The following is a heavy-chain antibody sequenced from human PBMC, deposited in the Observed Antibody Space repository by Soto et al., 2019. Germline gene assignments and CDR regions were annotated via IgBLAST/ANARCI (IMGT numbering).Heavy chain of an antibody. CDR1: GFTFSSCG. J-gene: IGHJ4*02. D-gene: IGHD1-26*01. V-gene: IGHV3-30*18. CDR2: ISYDGSNT. Sequence: QVQLVESGGGVVQPGRSLRLSCVASGFTFSSCGMHWVRQAPGKGLEWVAIISYDGSNTYYADSVKGRFTISRDNFKNTLYLQMNSLRAEDTSVYYCAKEGGLSGSYYISSSYYFDYWGQGTLVTVSS. CDR3: AKEGGLSGSYYISSSYYFDY.